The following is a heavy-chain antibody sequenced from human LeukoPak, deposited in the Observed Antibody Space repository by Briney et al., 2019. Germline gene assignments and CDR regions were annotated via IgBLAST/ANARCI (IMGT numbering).Heavy chain of an antibody. J-gene: IGHJ4*02. V-gene: IGHV1-8*01. Sequence: GASVKVSCKASRYTFTSYDINWLRQATGQGLEWMGWMNPNSGNTGYEQKLQGRATMTRNTSISTAYMELSSLRSEDTAVYYCARGSSEMFSRSSIYDNWGQGTLVTVSS. CDR3: ARGSSEMFSRSSIYDN. CDR1: RYTFTSYD. CDR2: MNPNSGNT. D-gene: IGHD3-10*01.